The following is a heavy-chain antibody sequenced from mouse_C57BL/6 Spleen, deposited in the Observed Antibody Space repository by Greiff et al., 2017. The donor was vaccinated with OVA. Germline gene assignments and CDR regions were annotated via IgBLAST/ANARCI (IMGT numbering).Heavy chain of an antibody. V-gene: IGHV1-26*01. CDR3: ARGEHMADSGVSY. CDR2: INPNNGGT. J-gene: IGHJ3*01. Sequence: VQLQQSGPELVKPGASVKISCKASGYTFTDYYMNWVKQSHGKSLEWIGDINPNNGGTSYNQKFKGKATLTVDKSSSTAYMELRSLTSEDSAVYYCARGEHMADSGVSYWGQGTLVTVSA. CDR1: GYTFTDYY.